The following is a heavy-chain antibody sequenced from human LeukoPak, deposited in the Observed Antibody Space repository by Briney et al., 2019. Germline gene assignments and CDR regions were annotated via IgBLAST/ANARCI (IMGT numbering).Heavy chain of an antibody. CDR2: LSGSGITT. D-gene: IGHD6-19*01. Sequence: GRSLRLSCAASGFTFSNSAMSWVRQAPGKGLEWGSTLSGSGITTYYADSVKGRFTISRDNSKNTLYLQMNSLRAEDTAVYYCAKGIYSSGWSYFDYWGHGTLVTVSS. CDR3: AKGIYSSGWSYFDY. V-gene: IGHV3-23*01. CDR1: GFTFSNSA. J-gene: IGHJ4*01.